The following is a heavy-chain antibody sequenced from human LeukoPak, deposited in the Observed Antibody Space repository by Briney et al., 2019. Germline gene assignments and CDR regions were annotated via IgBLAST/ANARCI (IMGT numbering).Heavy chain of an antibody. V-gene: IGHV3-30*02. D-gene: IGHD6-19*01. Sequence: GGYLRLSCAASGFTFSTYGMHWVRQAPGKGLDWVAFIRYDGSEGYYADSVKDRFTVSRDNSKNTLYLQMNSLRVEDTAVYYCAKVGYGWYEVDYWGQGTLVTVSS. CDR1: GFTFSTYG. CDR2: IRYDGSEG. CDR3: AKVGYGWYEVDY. J-gene: IGHJ4*02.